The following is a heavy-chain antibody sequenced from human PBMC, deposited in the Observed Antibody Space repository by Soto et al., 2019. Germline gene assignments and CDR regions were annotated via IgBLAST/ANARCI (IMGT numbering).Heavy chain of an antibody. CDR3: AHRVESSYYYYGMDV. CDR1: GFSFTTRGKC. V-gene: IGHV2-70*12. CDR2: MAWDDGK. Sequence: SGPTLVNPTQTLTLTCTFSGFSFTTRGKCVTWIRQPPGKALEWPARMAWDDGKYYNTSLKNRLTNSKDTSKNQVVLTMINMDPVATATYYCAHRVESSYYYYGMDVWGQGTTVTVSS. J-gene: IGHJ6*02.